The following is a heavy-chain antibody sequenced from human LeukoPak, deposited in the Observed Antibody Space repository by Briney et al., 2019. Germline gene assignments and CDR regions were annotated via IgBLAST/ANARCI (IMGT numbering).Heavy chain of an antibody. CDR3: ARGLRYCSGGSCYGYFDY. Sequence: ASVKVSCKASGGTFSSYAISWVRQAPGQGLEWMGGIIPIFGTANYAQKFQGRVTITADESTSTAYMELSSLRSEDTAVYYCARGLRYCSGGSCYGYFDYWAREPWSPSPQ. V-gene: IGHV1-69*13. J-gene: IGHJ4*02. CDR2: IIPIFGTA. D-gene: IGHD2-15*01. CDR1: GGTFSSYA.